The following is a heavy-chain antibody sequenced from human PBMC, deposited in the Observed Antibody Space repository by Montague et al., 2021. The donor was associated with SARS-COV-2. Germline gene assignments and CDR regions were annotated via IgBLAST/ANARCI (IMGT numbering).Heavy chain of an antibody. V-gene: IGHV4-59*01. Sequence: ETRSLTCPVSGGSITSYYWSWIRQPPGKGLEYIGYIYYSGSTNYNPSLKSRVTMSVDTSKNQFSLKLSSVTAADTAVYYCARGDGHYYGSGTYPYYWGQGTLVSGSS. D-gene: IGHD3-10*01. CDR2: IYYSGST. CDR1: GGSITSYY. J-gene: IGHJ4*02. CDR3: ARGDGHYYGSGTYPYY.